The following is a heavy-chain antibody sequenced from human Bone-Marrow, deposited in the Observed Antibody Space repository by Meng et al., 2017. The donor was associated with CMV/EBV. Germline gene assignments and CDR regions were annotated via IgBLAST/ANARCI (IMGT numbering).Heavy chain of an antibody. D-gene: IGHD1-26*01. CDR1: GFTFSSYS. CDR2: ISSSSSYI. V-gene: IGHV3-21*01. CDR3: ARVRGDLVGATSS. Sequence: GGSLRLSCAASGFTFSSYSMNWVRQAPGKGLEWVSSISSSSSYIYYADSVKGRFTISRDNAKNSLYLQMNSRRAEDTAVYYCARVRGDLVGATSSWGQGTLVTVSS. J-gene: IGHJ5*02.